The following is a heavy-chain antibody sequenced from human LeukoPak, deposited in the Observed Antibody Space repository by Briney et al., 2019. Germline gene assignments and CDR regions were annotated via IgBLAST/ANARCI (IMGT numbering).Heavy chain of an antibody. D-gene: IGHD1-26*01. CDR1: GFTFSTYA. CDR2: FGGSGGTI. V-gene: IGHV3-23*01. CDR3: ARAGGWELLFY. J-gene: IGHJ4*02. Sequence: GGSLRLSCAASGFTFSTYAMSWVRQAPGKGLEWVSHFGGSGGTIYYADSVKGRFTISRDNAKNSLYLQMNSLRAEDTAVYYCARAGGWELLFYWGQGTLVTVSS.